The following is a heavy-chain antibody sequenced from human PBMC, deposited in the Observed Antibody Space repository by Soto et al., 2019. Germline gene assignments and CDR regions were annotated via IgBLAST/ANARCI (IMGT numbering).Heavy chain of an antibody. CDR1: GFTFRGYG. V-gene: IGHV3-30*18. J-gene: IGHJ6*03. Sequence: QVQLVESGGGVVQPGRSLRLSCAASGFTFRGYGIHWVRQAPGKGLEWVAVISSDGTNEYYADSVKGRFTISRDNSKNTLNLQMNSLRADDTAVDYCAKDLGGYYYYDYMDVWGKGTTVTVSS. CDR2: ISSDGTNE. CDR3: AKDLGGYYYYDYMDV.